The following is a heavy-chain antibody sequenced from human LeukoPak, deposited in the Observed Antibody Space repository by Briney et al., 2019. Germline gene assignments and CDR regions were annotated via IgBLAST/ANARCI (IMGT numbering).Heavy chain of an antibody. Sequence: ASVKVSCKASGYTFTSYGISWVRQAPGQGLEWMGWISAYNGNTNYAQKLQGRVTMTTDTSTSTAYMELRSLRSDDTAVYYCARATYYDFWSGYWWFDPWGQGTLVTVSS. V-gene: IGHV1-18*01. J-gene: IGHJ5*02. CDR3: ARATYYDFWSGYWWFDP. CDR2: ISAYNGNT. CDR1: GYTFTSYG. D-gene: IGHD3-3*01.